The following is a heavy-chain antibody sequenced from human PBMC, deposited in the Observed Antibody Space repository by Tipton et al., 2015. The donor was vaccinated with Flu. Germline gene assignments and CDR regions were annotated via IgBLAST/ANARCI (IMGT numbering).Heavy chain of an antibody. V-gene: IGHV3-23*01. CDR2: IRGSGGST. CDR3: AKSPGYCSSTSCHGGFDP. Sequence: SLRLSCAASGFTFSSYAMSWVRQAPGKGLEWVSAIRGSGGSTYYADSVKGRFTISRDNSKNTLYLQMNSLRAEDTAVYYCAKSPGYCSSTSCHGGFDPWGQGTLVTVSS. D-gene: IGHD2-2*01. CDR1: GFTFSSYA. J-gene: IGHJ5*02.